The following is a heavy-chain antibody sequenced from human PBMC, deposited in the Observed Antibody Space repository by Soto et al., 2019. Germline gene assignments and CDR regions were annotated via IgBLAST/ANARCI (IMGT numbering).Heavy chain of an antibody. V-gene: IGHV3-21*01. CDR2: ITYSNTYM. CDR1: GFSFSVYN. CDR3: AREQYTSGWPPGMDV. Sequence: PGGSLRLSCAASGFSFSVYNMNWVRQAPGKGLEWVSGITYSNTYMESADSVRGRFTISRDNAKNSLYLQMNSLRAEDTAVYYCAREQYTSGWPPGMDVWGQGTTVTVSS. J-gene: IGHJ6*02. D-gene: IGHD6-19*01.